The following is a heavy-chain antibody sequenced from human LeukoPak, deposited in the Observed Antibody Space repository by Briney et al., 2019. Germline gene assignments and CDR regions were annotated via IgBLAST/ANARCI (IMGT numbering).Heavy chain of an antibody. D-gene: IGHD6-19*01. Sequence: GRSLRLSCGASGFTFDDYAMHWVRQAPGKGLEWVSGISWNSGSIGYADSVKGRFTISRDNAKNSLYLQMNSLRAEDTALYYCAKAIGRDSSGWYYFDYWGQGTLVTVSS. V-gene: IGHV3-9*01. CDR1: GFTFDDYA. CDR3: AKAIGRDSSGWYYFDY. J-gene: IGHJ4*02. CDR2: ISWNSGSI.